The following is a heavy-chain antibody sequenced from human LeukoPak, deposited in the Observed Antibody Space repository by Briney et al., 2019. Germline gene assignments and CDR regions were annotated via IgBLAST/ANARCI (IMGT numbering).Heavy chain of an antibody. D-gene: IGHD1-26*01. CDR3: AREQVPPELIVGATNAFDI. V-gene: IGHV1-8*03. J-gene: IGHJ3*02. Sequence: ASVKVSCKASGYTFTTLDINWVRQATGQGLEWMGWINPNSGNTGSAQKFQGRVSITRDTSKSTAYMELSSLRSEDTAVYYCAREQVPPELIVGATNAFDIWGQGTMVTVSS. CDR2: INPNSGNT. CDR1: GYTFTTLD.